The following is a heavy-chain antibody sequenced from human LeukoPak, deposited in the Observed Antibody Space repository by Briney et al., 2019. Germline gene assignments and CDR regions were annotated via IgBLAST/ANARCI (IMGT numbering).Heavy chain of an antibody. Sequence: SGPTLVKPTQTLTLTCTFSGFSLSTSGEGVGWIGQPPGKALEWLALIYWDDDKRYSPSLKSRLTITKATSKNQVVLTMTNMDPVDTATYYCAQFIAAGGTGNVPWRYWGQGILVTVSS. J-gene: IGHJ4*02. V-gene: IGHV2-5*02. CDR2: IYWDDDK. CDR1: GFSLSTSGEG. D-gene: IGHD6-13*01. CDR3: AQFIAAGGTGNVPWRY.